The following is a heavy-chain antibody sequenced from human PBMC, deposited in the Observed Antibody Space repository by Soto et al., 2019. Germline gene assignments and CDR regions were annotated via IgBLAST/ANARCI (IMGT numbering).Heavy chain of an antibody. CDR1: GFTFSSYA. CDR2: ISGSGGST. J-gene: IGHJ4*02. CDR3: AKDIVVVPAAIDY. D-gene: IGHD2-2*02. V-gene: IGHV3-23*01. Sequence: EVQLLESGGGLVQPGGSLRLSCAASGFTFSSYAMSWVRQAPGKGLEWVSAISGSGGSTYYADSVKGRLTISRDNSKNTLYLQMNSLRAEDTAVYYCAKDIVVVPAAIDYWGQGTLVTVSS.